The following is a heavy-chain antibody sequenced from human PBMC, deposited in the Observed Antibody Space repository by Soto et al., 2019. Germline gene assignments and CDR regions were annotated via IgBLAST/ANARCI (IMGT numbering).Heavy chain of an antibody. CDR3: ARTRRADFWSGYYKGRNWFDP. D-gene: IGHD3-3*01. CDR2: INHSGST. V-gene: IGHV4-34*01. Sequence: PSETLSLTCAVYGGSFSGYYWSWIRQPPGKGLEWIGEINHSGSTNYNPSLKSRVTISVDTSKNQFSLKLSSVTAADTAVYYCARTRRADFWSGYYKGRNWFDPWGQGTLVPSPQ. CDR1: GGSFSGYY. J-gene: IGHJ5*02.